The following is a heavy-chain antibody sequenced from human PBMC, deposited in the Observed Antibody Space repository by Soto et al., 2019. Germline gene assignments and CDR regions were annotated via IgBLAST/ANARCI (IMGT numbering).Heavy chain of an antibody. CDR2: IYYSGST. D-gene: IGHD2-2*01. V-gene: IGHV4-31*03. CDR1: GGSISSGGYY. J-gene: IGHJ4*02. CDR3: AREREYQLLSWVVDY. Sequence: QVQLQESGPGLVKPSQTLSLTCTVSGGSISSGGYYWSWIRQHPGKGLEWIGYIYYSGSTYYNPSLKSRVTISVDTSKNQFSLKLSSVTAADTAVYYCAREREYQLLSWVVDYWGQGTLVTVSS.